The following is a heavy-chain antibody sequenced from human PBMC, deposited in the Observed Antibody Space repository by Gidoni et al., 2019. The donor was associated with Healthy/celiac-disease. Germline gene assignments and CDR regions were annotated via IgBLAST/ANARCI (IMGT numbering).Heavy chain of an antibody. CDR2: TRNKANSYTT. D-gene: IGHD3-10*01. CDR1: GFTFRNPY. CDR3: ARGFTYGITMVQGVISAYGMDV. J-gene: IGHJ6*02. Sequence: VQLVESGGGLVQPGGPLRLSCAASGFTFRNPYMAWVRQAPGKGLEWVGRTRNKANSYTTEYAASVKGRFTISRDDSKNSLYLQMNSLKTEDTAVYYCARGFTYGITMVQGVISAYGMDVWGQGTTVTVSS. V-gene: IGHV3-72*01.